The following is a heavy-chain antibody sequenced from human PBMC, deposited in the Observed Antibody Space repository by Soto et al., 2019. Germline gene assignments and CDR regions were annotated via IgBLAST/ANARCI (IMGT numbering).Heavy chain of an antibody. Sequence: GALRLSCAASVFTFSRSWMAWVRKAPGKGLEWVANINQDVSQKLYVDSVRGRFTISRDNAKNSVYLQMNNLRADDTAVYYCAKIGYNDWDFDYWGQGTLVTVSS. V-gene: IGHV3-7*01. CDR1: VFTFSRSW. CDR3: AKIGYNDWDFDY. D-gene: IGHD3-22*01. CDR2: INQDVSQK. J-gene: IGHJ4*02.